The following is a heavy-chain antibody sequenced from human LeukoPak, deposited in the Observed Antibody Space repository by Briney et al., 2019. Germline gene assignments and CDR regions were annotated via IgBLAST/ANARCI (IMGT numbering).Heavy chain of an antibody. CDR1: GFTFCDHA. CDR3: SRGPIQLWLQHGMDV. CDR2: IRSKTFRGAT. J-gene: IGHJ6*02. Sequence: GGSLRLSCAASGFTFCDHAMSWVRQAAGKGLEWVGFIRSKTFRGATAYAASVKGRFTIPRDDSKSMVYLQMYSLEAEDTGVYYCSRGPIQLWLQHGMDVWGQGTTVTVSS. D-gene: IGHD5-18*01. V-gene: IGHV3-49*04.